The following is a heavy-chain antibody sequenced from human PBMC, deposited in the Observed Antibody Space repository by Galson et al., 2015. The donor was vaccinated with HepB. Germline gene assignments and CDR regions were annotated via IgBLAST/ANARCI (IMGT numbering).Heavy chain of an antibody. CDR3: ARERAEDTTDY. CDR2: IKPYTGDT. CDR1: GYRFTNNG. Sequence: SVKVSCKASGYRFTNNGTNWVRQAPGQGLEWMAWIKPYTGDTKYAQKVQGRVTLTTDTSTSTAYMELRGLRSDDTAVYYCARERAEDTTDYWGQGTLVTVSS. D-gene: IGHD1-26*01. J-gene: IGHJ4*02. V-gene: IGHV1-18*01.